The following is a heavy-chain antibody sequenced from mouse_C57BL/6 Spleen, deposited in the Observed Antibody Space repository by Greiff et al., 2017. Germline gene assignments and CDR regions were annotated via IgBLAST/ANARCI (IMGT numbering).Heavy chain of an antibody. CDR1: GYAFSSYW. CDR2: IYPGDGDT. CDR3: ARKGDAMDY. J-gene: IGHJ4*01. Sequence: QVQLQQSGAELVKPGASGKISCKASGYAFSSYWINWVKQRPGKGLEWIGQIYPGDGDTTYNGKFKGKDTLTAEKSSCTAYMQLSSLTSEDSAVYFCARKGDAMDYWGQGTSVTVSS. V-gene: IGHV1-80*01.